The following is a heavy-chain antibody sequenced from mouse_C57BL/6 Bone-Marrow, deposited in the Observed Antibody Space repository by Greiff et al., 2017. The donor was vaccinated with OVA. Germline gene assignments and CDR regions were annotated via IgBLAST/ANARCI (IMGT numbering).Heavy chain of an antibody. V-gene: IGHV5-2*01. J-gene: IGHJ4*01. Sequence: EVQRVESGGGLVQPGESLKLSCESNEYEFPSHDMSWVRQTPEKRLELVAAINSDGGSTYYPDNMKRRFIISRDNTKKTLYLQISGLKSEDSAVYYCASYEGPLYAMDYWGKGTSVTVSS. CDR3: ASYEGPLYAMDY. D-gene: IGHD2-3*01. CDR2: INSDGGST. CDR1: EYEFPSHD.